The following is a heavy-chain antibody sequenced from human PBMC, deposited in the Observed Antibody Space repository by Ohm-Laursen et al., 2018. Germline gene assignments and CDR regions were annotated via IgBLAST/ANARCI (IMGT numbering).Heavy chain of an antibody. CDR3: AIWAPYYFDY. V-gene: IGHV4-59*01. CDR2: IYYSGST. D-gene: IGHD7-27*01. CDR1: GGSISSYY. J-gene: IGHJ4*02. Sequence: SQTLSLTCTVSGGSISSYYWSWIRQPPGKGLEWIGYIYYSGSTNYNPSLKSRVTISVDTSKNQFSLKLSSVTAADTAVYYCAIWAPYYFDYWGQGTLVTVSS.